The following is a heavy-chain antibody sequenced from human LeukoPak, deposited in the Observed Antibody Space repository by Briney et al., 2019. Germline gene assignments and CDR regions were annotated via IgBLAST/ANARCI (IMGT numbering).Heavy chain of an antibody. D-gene: IGHD6-6*01. Sequence: PGGSLRLSCAASGFTFSSYWMHWVRQAPGKGLVWVSRINTDGSSRTYADSVKGRLTISRDNAKNTLYLEMNSLRAEDTAVYYCARPTAATSLSSSFQHWGQGTLVTVSS. CDR1: GFTFSSYW. CDR2: INTDGSSR. CDR3: ARPTAATSLSSSFQH. V-gene: IGHV3-74*01. J-gene: IGHJ1*01.